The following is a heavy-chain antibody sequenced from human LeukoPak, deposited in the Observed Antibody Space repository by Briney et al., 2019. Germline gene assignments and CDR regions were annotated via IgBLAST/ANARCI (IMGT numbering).Heavy chain of an antibody. CDR1: GFTFRSYA. J-gene: IGHJ5*02. CDR2: ISYDRSNK. Sequence: GRSLRLSCAASGFTFRSYAMHWVRQAPGKGLEWVAVISYDRSNKYYADSVKGRFTISRDNSKNTLYLQMNSLRPEDTAVYYCARELTMIVVVVTYNWFDPWGQGTLVTVSS. CDR3: ARELTMIVVVVTYNWFDP. V-gene: IGHV3-30-3*01. D-gene: IGHD3-22*01.